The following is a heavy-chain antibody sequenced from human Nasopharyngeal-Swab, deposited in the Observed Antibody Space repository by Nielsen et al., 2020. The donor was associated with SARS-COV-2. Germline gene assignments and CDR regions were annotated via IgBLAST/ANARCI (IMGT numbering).Heavy chain of an antibody. D-gene: IGHD4-17*01. Sequence: GGSLRLSCAAFGFTFSSYAMSWVRQAPGKGLEWVSAISGSGGSTYYADSVKGRFTISRDNSKNTLYLQMNSLRAEDTAVYYCAKYYGDYPYYYYYMDVWGKGTTVTVSS. CDR1: GFTFSSYA. V-gene: IGHV3-23*01. J-gene: IGHJ6*03. CDR2: ISGSGGST. CDR3: AKYYGDYPYYYYYMDV.